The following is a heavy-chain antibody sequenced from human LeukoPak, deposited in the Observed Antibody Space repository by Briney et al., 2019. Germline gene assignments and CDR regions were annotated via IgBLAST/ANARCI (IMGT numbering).Heavy chain of an antibody. CDR3: AKDLVPYYYDSSGSVDY. J-gene: IGHJ4*02. Sequence: PGGSLRLSCAASGFTFSSYAMSWVRQAPGKGLEWVSAISGSGGSTYYADSVKGRFTISRDNSKNTLYLQMNSLRAEDTAVYYCAKDLVPYYYDSSGSVDYWGQGTLVYVSS. V-gene: IGHV3-23*01. D-gene: IGHD3-22*01. CDR1: GFTFSSYA. CDR2: ISGSGGST.